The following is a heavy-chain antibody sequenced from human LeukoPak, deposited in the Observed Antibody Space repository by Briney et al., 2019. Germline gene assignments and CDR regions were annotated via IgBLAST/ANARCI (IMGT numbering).Heavy chain of an antibody. CDR2: IYYSGST. D-gene: IGHD4-17*01. V-gene: IGHV4-59*01. Sequence: KSSETLSLTCTVSGGSISSYYWSWIRQPPGKGLEWIGYIYYSGSTHYNPSLKSRVTISVDTSKNQFSLKLSSVTAADTAVYYCAREKGYGDYLGDAFDIWGQGTMVTVSS. J-gene: IGHJ3*02. CDR1: GGSISSYY. CDR3: AREKGYGDYLGDAFDI.